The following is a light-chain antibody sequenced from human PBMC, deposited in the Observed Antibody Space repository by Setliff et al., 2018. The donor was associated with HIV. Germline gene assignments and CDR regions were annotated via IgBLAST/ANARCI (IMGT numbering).Light chain of an antibody. CDR1: TSDVGGYNF. J-gene: IGLJ1*01. Sequence: GQSVTISCTGTTSDVGGYNFVSWYQHHPGKAPKLMIYDVIKRPSGVPDRFSGSKSGNTASLTISGLQAEDEADYYCCSYAGSHTFVFGTGTKVTVL. CDR2: DVI. V-gene: IGLV2-11*01. CDR3: CSYAGSHTFV.